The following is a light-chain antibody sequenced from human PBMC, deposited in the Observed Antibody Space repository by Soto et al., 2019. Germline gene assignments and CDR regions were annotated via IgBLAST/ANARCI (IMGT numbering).Light chain of an antibody. J-gene: IGKJ3*01. Sequence: DIKMTQSPTSLSASVGDRVTITCRASQGIRNFVAWYQQKPGKAPKLLIYAAYTLQSGVPSPFSGSGSGTDFTLTINILQPEDVATYSYQKYSSVPVFGPGTKVEIK. CDR1: QGIRNF. CDR2: AAY. CDR3: QKYSSVPV. V-gene: IGKV1-27*01.